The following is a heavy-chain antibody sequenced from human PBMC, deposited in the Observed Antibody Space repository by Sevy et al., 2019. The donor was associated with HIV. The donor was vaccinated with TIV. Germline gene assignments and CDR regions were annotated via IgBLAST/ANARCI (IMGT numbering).Heavy chain of an antibody. CDR2: IWFDGSNQ. J-gene: IGHJ4*02. D-gene: IGHD6-19*01. CDR1: GFTFGSYG. Sequence: GGSLRLSCAASGFTFGSYGMHWVRQAPGKGLEWVAVIWFDGSNQYYGDSVKVRFTISRDNSKNTVYLHMNSLRIDDTAVYYCARESGSDWYLDFWGQGTLVTVSS. V-gene: IGHV3-33*01. CDR3: ARESGSDWYLDF.